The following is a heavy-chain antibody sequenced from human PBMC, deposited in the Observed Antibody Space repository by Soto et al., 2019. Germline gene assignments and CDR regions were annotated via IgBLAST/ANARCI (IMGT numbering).Heavy chain of an antibody. CDR2: IYYSGST. D-gene: IGHD2-2*01. V-gene: IGHV4-31*03. CDR1: GGSISSGGYY. CDR3: AVPAAMWGGDYYGMDV. Sequence: PSETLSLTCTVSGGSISSGGYYWSWIRQHPGKGQEKIGYIYYSGSTYYNPSLKSRVTISVDTFKYQFSLKLSSVTAADTAVFYCAVPAAMWGGDYYGMDVWGQGTTVTVSS. J-gene: IGHJ6*02.